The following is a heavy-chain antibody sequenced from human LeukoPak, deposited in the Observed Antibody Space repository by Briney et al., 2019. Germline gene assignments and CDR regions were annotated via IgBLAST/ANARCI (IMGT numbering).Heavy chain of an antibody. V-gene: IGHV4-30-4*08. J-gene: IGHJ4*02. D-gene: IGHD6-19*01. CDR2: IHISGTT. CDR3: AAFRQWLVILDY. CDR1: GGSINSGPYY. Sequence: SETLSLTCTVSGGSINSGPYYWTWIRQPPGQGLEWIVYIHISGTTYYNTSLKSRLTISLDTSQNQFSLRLNSVTAADTAVYYCAAFRQWLVILDYWGQGTLVTVSS.